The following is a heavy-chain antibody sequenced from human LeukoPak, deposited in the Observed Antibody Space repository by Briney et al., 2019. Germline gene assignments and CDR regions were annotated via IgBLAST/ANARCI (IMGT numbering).Heavy chain of an antibody. CDR1: GFKSSISA. CDR2: VGGSGETT. V-gene: IGHV3-23*01. J-gene: IGHJ6*02. CDR3: ASKCGESYHYYYGLDV. Sequence: HAGGSLRLSCAAFGFKSSISAMSWVRQAPGKGLEWVSVVGGSGETTNYADSVKGRFTISRDRSKTTVFLQMNSLRVEDTGVYYCASKCGESYHYYYGLDVWGQGTTVTVSS. D-gene: IGHD3-10*01.